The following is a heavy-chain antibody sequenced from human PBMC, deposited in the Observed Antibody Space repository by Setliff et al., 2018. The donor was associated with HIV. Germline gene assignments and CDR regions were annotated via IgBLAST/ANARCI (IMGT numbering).Heavy chain of an antibody. D-gene: IGHD3-22*01. J-gene: IGHJ5*02. CDR1: GGSFSDYY. CDR3: ARSVRHRTVTMIVGRFDP. Sequence: PSETLSLTCAVYGGSFSDYYWSWIRQPPGKGLEWIGDINHSGSTNYNPSLKSRVTISLDTSKNQFSLKLSSVTAADTAVYYCARSVRHRTVTMIVGRFDPWGQGALVTVSS. V-gene: IGHV4-34*01. CDR2: INHSGST.